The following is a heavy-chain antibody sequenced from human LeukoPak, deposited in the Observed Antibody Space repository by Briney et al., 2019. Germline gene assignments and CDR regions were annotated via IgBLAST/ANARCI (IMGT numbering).Heavy chain of an antibody. D-gene: IGHD3-10*01. Sequence: PSETLSLTCTVSGGSLSSSSYYWGWIRQPPGKGLEWIGSISYSGSTNYNPSLKSRVTISVDTSKNQFSLKLSSVTAADTAVYYCARVLYGSGSYRYYYYGMDVWGQGTTVTVSS. CDR2: ISYSGST. CDR1: GGSLSSSSYY. J-gene: IGHJ6*02. V-gene: IGHV4-39*07. CDR3: ARVLYGSGSYRYYYYGMDV.